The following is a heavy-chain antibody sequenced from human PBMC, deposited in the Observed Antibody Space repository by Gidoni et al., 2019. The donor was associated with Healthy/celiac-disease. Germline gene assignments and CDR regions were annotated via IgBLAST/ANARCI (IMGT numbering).Heavy chain of an antibody. V-gene: IGHV3-23*01. CDR1: GFTFSSYA. Sequence: EVQLLVSGGGVVQPGGSLRLSCAASGFTFSSYAMSWVRQAPGKGLEWGSAISGSGGSTYYADSVKGRFTISRENSKDTLYLQMNSLRAEDTAVYYCAKAHTLRAAADLFDYWGQGTLVTVSS. CDR3: AKAHTLRAAADLFDY. CDR2: ISGSGGST. D-gene: IGHD6-13*01. J-gene: IGHJ4*02.